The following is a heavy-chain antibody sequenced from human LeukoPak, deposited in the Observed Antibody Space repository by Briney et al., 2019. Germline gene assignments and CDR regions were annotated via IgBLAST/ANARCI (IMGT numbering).Heavy chain of an antibody. D-gene: IGHD6-19*01. J-gene: IGHJ4*02. Sequence: PSETLSLTCTVSGGSISSYYWSWIRQPPGKGLEWIGHIYYSGSTNYNPSLKSRVTISVDTSKNQFSLKLSSVTAADTAVYYCARDGAGSGYWGQGTLVTVSS. CDR3: ARDGAGSGY. CDR2: IYYSGST. CDR1: GGSISSYY. V-gene: IGHV4-59*01.